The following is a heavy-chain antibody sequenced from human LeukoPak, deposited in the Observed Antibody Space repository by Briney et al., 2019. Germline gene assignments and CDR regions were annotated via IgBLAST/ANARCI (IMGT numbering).Heavy chain of an antibody. J-gene: IGHJ4*02. Sequence: PGGSLRLSCAASGFTFSSHAMSWVRQAPGKGLERVSSISDTGGDTFYANSVKGRFAISRDNVKNTLYLQVNTLRAEDTAVYYCTKRGAYGSGRSYFFEFWGQGTLVTVSS. CDR2: ISDTGGDT. CDR1: GFTFSSHA. D-gene: IGHD2-15*01. V-gene: IGHV3-23*01. CDR3: TKRGAYGSGRSYFFEF.